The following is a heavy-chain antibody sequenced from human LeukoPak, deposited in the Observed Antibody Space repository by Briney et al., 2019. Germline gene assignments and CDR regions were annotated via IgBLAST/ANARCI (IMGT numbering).Heavy chain of an antibody. Sequence: GGSLRLSCAASGFTFSSYGMHWVRQAPGKGLEWVAVIWFDGSNKYYADSVKGRFTISRDNSKNTLYLQMNSLRAEDTAVYYCARDRKGVAADYWGQGTLVTVSS. CDR1: GFTFSSYG. CDR3: ARDRKGVAADY. J-gene: IGHJ4*02. CDR2: IWFDGSNK. D-gene: IGHD6-19*01. V-gene: IGHV3-33*01.